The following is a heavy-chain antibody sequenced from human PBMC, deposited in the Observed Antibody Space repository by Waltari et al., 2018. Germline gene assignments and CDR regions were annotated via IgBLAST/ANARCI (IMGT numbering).Heavy chain of an antibody. CDR3: ARVQSYCSSTSCYSGNYYYYMDV. CDR2: INHSGST. CDR1: GGSFSGYY. J-gene: IGHJ6*03. V-gene: IGHV4-34*01. D-gene: IGHD2-2*01. Sequence: QVQLQQWGAGLLKPSETLSLTCAVYGGSFSGYYWSWTRQPPGNGMEWIGEINHSGSTNYNPSLKSRVTISVDTSKNQFSLKLSSVTAADTAVYYCARVQSYCSSTSCYSGNYYYYMDVWGKGTTVTVSS.